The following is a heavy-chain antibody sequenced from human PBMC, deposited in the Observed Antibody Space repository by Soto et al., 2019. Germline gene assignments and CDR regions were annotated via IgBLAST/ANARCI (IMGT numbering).Heavy chain of an antibody. D-gene: IGHD1-1*01. CDR2: VYPSDSDA. CDR1: GYSFTSSW. Sequence: GESLKISCQGSGYSFTSSWIGWVRQMPGKGLEWLGIVYPSDSDARYSPSFEGRVTISADNSINTAYLHLLNLKASDTAIYYCTTGATSPMDSWGQGTRVTVSS. CDR3: TTGATSPMDS. V-gene: IGHV5-51*01. J-gene: IGHJ4*02.